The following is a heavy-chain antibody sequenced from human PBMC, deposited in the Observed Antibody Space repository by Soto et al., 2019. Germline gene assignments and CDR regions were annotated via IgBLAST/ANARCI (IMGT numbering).Heavy chain of an antibody. V-gene: IGHV4-34*01. CDR2: INHSGST. Sequence: QVQLQQWGAGLLKPSETLSLTCAVYGGSFSGYYWSWIRQPPGKGLEWIGEINHSGSTNYNPSLKSRVTISVDTSKNQFSLKLSSVTAADTAVYYCAREYGDYGVIDYWCQGTLVTVSS. CDR3: AREYGDYGVIDY. J-gene: IGHJ4*02. D-gene: IGHD4-17*01. CDR1: GGSFSGYY.